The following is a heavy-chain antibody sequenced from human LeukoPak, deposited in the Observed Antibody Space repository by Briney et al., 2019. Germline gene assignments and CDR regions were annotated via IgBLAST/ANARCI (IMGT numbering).Heavy chain of an antibody. V-gene: IGHV6-1*01. D-gene: IGHD1-1*01. CDR3: ATVLMESYYYYGMDV. CDR1: GDSVSSNSAA. CDR2: AYYRSKWYN. Sequence: SQTLSLTCAISGDSVSSNSAAWNWIRQSPSRCLEWLGRAYYRSKWYNDYAVSAKSRITINPDTSKNQFSLQLNSVTPEDTAVYYCATVLMESYYYYGMDVWGQGTTVTVSS. J-gene: IGHJ6*02.